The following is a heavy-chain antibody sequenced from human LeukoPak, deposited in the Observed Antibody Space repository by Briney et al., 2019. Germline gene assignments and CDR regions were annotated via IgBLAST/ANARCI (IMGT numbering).Heavy chain of an antibody. J-gene: IGHJ6*03. CDR3: ARYVGAAAGYYYYYYMDV. D-gene: IGHD6-13*01. V-gene: IGHV4-59*11. Sequence: PSETLSLTCTVSGGSISSHYWSWIRQPPGKGLEWMGYIYYSGSTNYNPSLKSRVTISVDTSKNQFSLKLSSVTAADTAVYYCARYVGAAAGYYYYYYMDVWGKGTTVTVSS. CDR2: IYYSGST. CDR1: GGSISSHY.